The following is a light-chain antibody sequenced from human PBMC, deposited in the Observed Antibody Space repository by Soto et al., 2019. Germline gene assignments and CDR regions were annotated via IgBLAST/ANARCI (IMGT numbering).Light chain of an antibody. J-gene: IGKJ1*01. V-gene: IGKV3-20*01. Sequence: EIVLTQSPGTLSLSPWERATLSCRASQSVSSSYLAWYQQKPGQAPRLLIYGASNRATGIPDRFSGSGSGTDFTLTISRLVPEEFAVYYCQQYGSSPPWTFGQGTKVDI. CDR2: GAS. CDR3: QQYGSSPPWT. CDR1: QSVSSSY.